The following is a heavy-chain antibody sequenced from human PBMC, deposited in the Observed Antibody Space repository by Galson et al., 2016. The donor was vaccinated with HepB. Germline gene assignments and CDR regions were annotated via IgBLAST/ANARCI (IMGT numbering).Heavy chain of an antibody. CDR2: IDWDDDK. CDR1: GFSLSTSGMC. J-gene: IGHJ4*02. D-gene: IGHD3-22*01. V-gene: IGHV2-70*11. CDR3: ARNDYDSSGFYFDY. Sequence: PALVKPTQTLTLTCTFSGFSLSTSGMCVSWIRQPPGKALEWLARIDWDDDKHYSTSLKTRLTISKDTSKNQVVLTMTNMDPVDTATYYCARNDYDSSGFYFDYWGQGTLVTVSS.